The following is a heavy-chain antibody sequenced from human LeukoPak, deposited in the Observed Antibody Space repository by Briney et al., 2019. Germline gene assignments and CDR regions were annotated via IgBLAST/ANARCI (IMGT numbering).Heavy chain of an antibody. CDR1: GFTFSDYS. V-gene: IGHV3-21*01. CDR3: ARDALTIFGVVIV. J-gene: IGHJ4*02. Sequence: PGGSLRLSCAASGFTFSDYSMDWVRQAPGKGLEWVSSISSSSSYIYYADSVKGRFTISRDNAKNSLYLQMNSLRAEDTAVYYCARDALTIFGVVIVWGQGTLVTVSS. CDR2: ISSSSSYI. D-gene: IGHD3-3*01.